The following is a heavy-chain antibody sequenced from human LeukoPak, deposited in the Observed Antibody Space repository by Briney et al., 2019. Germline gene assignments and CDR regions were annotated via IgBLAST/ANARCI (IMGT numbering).Heavy chain of an antibody. CDR1: GYTFIDFY. D-gene: IGHD2-15*01. V-gene: IGHV1-2*02. J-gene: IGHJ4*02. CDR3: ARGLYCSGGNCYGPFDY. CDR2: INPNSGGT. Sequence: ASVKVSCKASGYTFIDFYMHWVRQAPGQGLEWMGWINPNSGGTDSAQKFQGRVTMTRDTSISTVYMELSSLRSDDTAVYYCARGLYCSGGNCYGPFDYWGQGTLVTVSS.